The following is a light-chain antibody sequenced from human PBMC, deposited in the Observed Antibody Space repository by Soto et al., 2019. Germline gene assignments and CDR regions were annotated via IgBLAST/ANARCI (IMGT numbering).Light chain of an antibody. CDR1: QGFGSP. CDR3: QHFSDYPHS. V-gene: IGKV1D-13*01. CDR2: DGS. J-gene: IGKJ3*01. Sequence: QVTESPSCLCASITHKITISCRISQGFGSPLAWYQQTPGKPPRLLIYDGSTLQSGVPTRFSGSGSGTNFTLTISSLQHEDFATYYCQHFSDYPHSFGPGTTVDI.